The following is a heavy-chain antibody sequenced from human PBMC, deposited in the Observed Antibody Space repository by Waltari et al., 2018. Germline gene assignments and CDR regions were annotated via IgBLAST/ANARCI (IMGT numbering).Heavy chain of an antibody. V-gene: IGHV1-2*06. CDR2: INPKNGDT. J-gene: IGHJ4*02. CDR3: LREGSGSHFDY. D-gene: IGHD5-12*01. Sequence: LVQSGAEVKKPGASVKVSCKASGYTFTGYAILWVRQAPGQGLEWMGRINPKNGDTHYAQNFQGRVALTTDTSTNTAFMELQRLRSDDTAVYYCLREGSGSHFDYWGQGTLVTVSS. CDR1: GYTFTGYA.